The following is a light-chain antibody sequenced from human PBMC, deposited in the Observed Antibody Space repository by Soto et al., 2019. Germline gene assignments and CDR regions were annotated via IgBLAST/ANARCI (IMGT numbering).Light chain of an antibody. CDR1: SSDVGGYNY. CDR2: EVS. V-gene: IGLV2-8*01. CDR3: SAYAGSNIV. J-gene: IGLJ1*01. Sequence: QSALTQPPSASGSPGQSVTISCTGTSSDVGGYNYVSWYQQHPGKAPKLMIYEVSKRPSGVPDRFSGSKSGNTASLTVSGLKAEDEADYYCSAYAGSNIVFGTGTKLTVL.